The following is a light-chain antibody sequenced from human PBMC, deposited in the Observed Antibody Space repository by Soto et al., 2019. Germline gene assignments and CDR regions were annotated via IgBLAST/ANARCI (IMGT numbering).Light chain of an antibody. J-gene: IGLJ1*01. V-gene: IGLV2-14*01. CDR2: DVS. CDR1: SSDVGGYNY. CDR3: SSYTSSTTEV. Sequence: QSVLTQPASVPGSPGQSITISCTGTSSDVGGYNYVSWYQQHPGKAPKLMIYDVSSRPSGVSNRFSGSKSGNTASLTISGLQAEDEADYYCSSYTSSTTEVFGTGTKVTV.